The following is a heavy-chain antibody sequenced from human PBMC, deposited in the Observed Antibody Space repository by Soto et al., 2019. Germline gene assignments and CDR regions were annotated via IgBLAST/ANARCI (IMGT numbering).Heavy chain of an antibody. Sequence: QVQLVQSGAEVKKSGASLKVSCKASGYTFSNYGISWVRQAPGQGLEWMGWIRVYSGDTHYAQNFRGRVTMTADTSTTTAYMDLSNLTSDDTAVYFCARRSGTTIFDFWGPGTLVTVSS. J-gene: IGHJ4*02. CDR3: ARRSGTTIFDF. V-gene: IGHV1-18*04. CDR1: GYTFSNYG. D-gene: IGHD1-1*01. CDR2: IRVYSGDT.